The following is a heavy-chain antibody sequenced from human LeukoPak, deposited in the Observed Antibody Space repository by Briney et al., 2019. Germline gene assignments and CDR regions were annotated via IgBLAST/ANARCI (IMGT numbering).Heavy chain of an antibody. Sequence: PSETLSLTCTVSGGSISSYYWGWIRQPPGKGLEWIGYIYYSGSTNYNPSLKSRDTISVDTTKNQFSLKLSSVTAADTAVYYCAINDYGDYALDYWGQGTLVTVSS. J-gene: IGHJ4*02. CDR1: GGSISSYY. CDR3: AINDYGDYALDY. V-gene: IGHV4-59*01. D-gene: IGHD4-17*01. CDR2: IYYSGST.